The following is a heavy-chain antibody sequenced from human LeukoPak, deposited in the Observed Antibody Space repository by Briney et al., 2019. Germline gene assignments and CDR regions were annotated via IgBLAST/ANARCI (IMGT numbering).Heavy chain of an antibody. CDR2: ISYDGSNK. D-gene: IGHD2-2*01. CDR1: GFTFSSYA. J-gene: IGHJ6*02. CDR3: ARDKDQLLFGFYYYYGMDV. V-gene: IGHV3-30-3*01. Sequence: PGRSLRLSCAASGFTFSSYAMHWVRQAPGKGLEWVAVISYDGSNKYYADSVKGRFTISRDNSKNTLYLQMNSLRAEDTAVYYCARDKDQLLFGFYYYYGMDVWGQGTTVTVSS.